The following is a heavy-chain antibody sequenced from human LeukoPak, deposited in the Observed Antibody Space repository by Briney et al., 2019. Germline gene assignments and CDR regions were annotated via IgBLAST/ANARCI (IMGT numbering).Heavy chain of an antibody. CDR2: IYYSGST. Sequence: SETLSLTCTVSGCSISSYYWSWIRQPPGKGLEWIGYIYYSGSTNYNPSLKSRVTISVDTSKNQFSLKLSSVTAADTAVYYCARVHYSSSSYYYYYMDVWGKGTTVTVSS. V-gene: IGHV4-59*12. J-gene: IGHJ6*03. CDR3: ARVHYSSSSYYYYYMDV. D-gene: IGHD6-13*01. CDR1: GCSISSYY.